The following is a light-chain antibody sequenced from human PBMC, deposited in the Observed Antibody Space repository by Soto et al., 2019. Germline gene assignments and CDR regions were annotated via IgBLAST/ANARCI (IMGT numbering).Light chain of an antibody. CDR1: QSISNY. Sequence: EVLWAPSAGTLTLSTGEGASLSCRASQSISNYLAWYQQKPGQAPRLLIYATSTRATGIPARFSGSGSGTDFTLTISSLEPEDFAVYYCQQCSSWPFTFGQGTKVDIK. J-gene: IGKJ3*01. CDR3: QQCSSWPFT. V-gene: IGKV3-11*01. CDR2: ATS.